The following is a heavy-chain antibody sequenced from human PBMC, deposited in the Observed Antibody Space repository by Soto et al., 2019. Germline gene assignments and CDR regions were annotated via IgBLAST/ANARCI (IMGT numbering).Heavy chain of an antibody. Sequence: NPSETLSLTCTVSGGSISSSSYYWGWIRQPPGKGLEWIGSIYYSGSTYYNPSLKSRVTISVDTSKNQFSLKLSSVTAADTAVYYCARRTKWELRPRYYYGMDVWGQGTTVTVSS. CDR2: IYYSGST. CDR3: ARRTKWELRPRYYYGMDV. CDR1: GGSISSSSYY. D-gene: IGHD1-26*01. V-gene: IGHV4-39*01. J-gene: IGHJ6*02.